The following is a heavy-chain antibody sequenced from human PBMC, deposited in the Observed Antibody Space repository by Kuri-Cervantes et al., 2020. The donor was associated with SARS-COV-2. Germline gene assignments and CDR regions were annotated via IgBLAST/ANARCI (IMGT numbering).Heavy chain of an antibody. D-gene: IGHD2-2*01. CDR3: AKGGWMGYFSSTSCSITPFDY. CDR2: SSGSGGST. J-gene: IGHJ4*02. CDR1: GFTVSSYA. Sequence: GESLKISCAASGFTVSSYAMSWVRQAPGKGLEWVSASSGSGGSTYYADSVKGRFTISRDNSKNTLYLQMNSLRAEDTAVYYCAKGGWMGYFSSTSCSITPFDYWGQGTLVTVSS. V-gene: IGHV3-23*01.